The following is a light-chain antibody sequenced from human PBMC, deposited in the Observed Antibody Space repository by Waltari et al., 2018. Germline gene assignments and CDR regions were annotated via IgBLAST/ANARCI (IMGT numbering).Light chain of an antibody. CDR2: DAS. J-gene: IGKJ1*01. CDR3: QHYVRLPAT. CDR1: QSVGRS. V-gene: IGKV3-20*01. Sequence: EIVFTQYPGTLSLSPGERATLSCRASQSVGRSLAWYQQKPGQAPRLLIYDASRRATGIPDRFSGSGSGTDFSLTISTLEPEDFAVYYCQHYVRLPATFGQGTKVEI.